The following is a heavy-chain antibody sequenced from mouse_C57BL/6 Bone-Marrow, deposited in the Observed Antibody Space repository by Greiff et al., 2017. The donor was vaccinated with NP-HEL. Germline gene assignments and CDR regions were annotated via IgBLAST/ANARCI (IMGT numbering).Heavy chain of an antibody. Sequence: EVQGVESGAELVKPGASVKLSCTASGFNIKDYYMHWVKQRTEQGLEWIGRIDPEDGETKYAPKFQGKATMTADTSSNTAYLQLSSLTSEDTAVYYCARDYGSFYYYAMDYWGQGTSVTVSS. CDR3: ARDYGSFYYYAMDY. CDR1: GFNIKDYY. CDR2: IDPEDGET. D-gene: IGHD1-1*01. V-gene: IGHV14-2*01. J-gene: IGHJ4*01.